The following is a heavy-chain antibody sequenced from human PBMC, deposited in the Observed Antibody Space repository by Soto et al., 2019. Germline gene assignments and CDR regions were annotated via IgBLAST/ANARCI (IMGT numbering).Heavy chain of an antibody. Sequence: QVQLVQSGAEVKKPGASVKVSCKASGYTFTGYYMHWVRQAPGQGLEWMGWINPNSGGTNYAQKFQGRVTMTRDTSISTAYMELSRVRSDDTAVYYCARTQWLESYYYYGMDVWGQGTTVTVSS. V-gene: IGHV1-2*02. CDR3: ARTQWLESYYYYGMDV. CDR1: GYTFTGYY. D-gene: IGHD6-19*01. CDR2: INPNSGGT. J-gene: IGHJ6*02.